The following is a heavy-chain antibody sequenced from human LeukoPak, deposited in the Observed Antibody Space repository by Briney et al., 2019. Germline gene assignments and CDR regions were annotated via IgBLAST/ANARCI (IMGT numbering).Heavy chain of an antibody. CDR2: INPSGGST. D-gene: IGHD1-26*01. CDR3: ARVRSIVGATDDAFDI. CDR1: GYTFTSYY. Sequence: ASVKVSCKASGYTFTSYYMHWVRQAPGQGLEWMGIINPSGGSTSYAQKFQGRVTMTRDTSIGTAYMELSRLRSDDTAVYYCARVRSIVGATDDAFDIWGQGTMVTVSS. V-gene: IGHV1-46*01. J-gene: IGHJ3*02.